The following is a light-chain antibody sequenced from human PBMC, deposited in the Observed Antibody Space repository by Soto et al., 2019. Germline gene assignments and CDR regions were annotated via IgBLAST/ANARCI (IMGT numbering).Light chain of an antibody. V-gene: IGLV2-14*03. J-gene: IGLJ1*01. Sequence: QSVLTQPASVSGSPGQSITISCTGTSSDVGGYNYVSWYQQHPGKAPKLLIYDVSNRPSGVSDRFSGSKSGNTASLTISGLQAGDEAEYYCSSYTSSTIDVFGTGTKLTVL. CDR2: DVS. CDR3: SSYTSSTIDV. CDR1: SSDVGGYNY.